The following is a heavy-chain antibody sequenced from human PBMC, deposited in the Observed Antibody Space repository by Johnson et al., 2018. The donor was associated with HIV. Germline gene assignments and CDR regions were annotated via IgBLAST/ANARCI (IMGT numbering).Heavy chain of an antibody. CDR2: ISYDGSNK. CDR3: ARAGTSGSYAFDF. V-gene: IGHV3-30*14. D-gene: IGHD3-22*01. Sequence: VQVLESGGGVVQPGRSLRLSCAATGFTFSNYAMHWVRQAPGKGLEWVAVISYDGSNKYYADSVKGRFTISRDSSKNTLYLQMNSLRAEDTAVYYCARAGTSGSYAFDFWGQGTMVTVSS. CDR1: GFTFSNYA. J-gene: IGHJ3*01.